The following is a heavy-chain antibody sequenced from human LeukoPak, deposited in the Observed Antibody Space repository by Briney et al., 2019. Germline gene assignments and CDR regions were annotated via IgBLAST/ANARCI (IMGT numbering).Heavy chain of an antibody. J-gene: IGHJ6*04. D-gene: IGHD5-18*01. CDR3: ARVLGGYSGGGCYYVMDV. CDR2: GST. V-gene: IGHV4-4*07. Sequence: GSTSYNPSLKSRVTVSADTSKNQISLKLDSVTAADTAVYYCARVLGGYSGGGCYYVMDVWGKGTTVTVSS.